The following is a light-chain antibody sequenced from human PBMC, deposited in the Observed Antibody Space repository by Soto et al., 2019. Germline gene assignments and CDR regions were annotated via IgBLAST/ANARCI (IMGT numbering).Light chain of an antibody. CDR2: GAS. Sequence: EIVLTQSPGTLSLSPGERATLSCRASQSVSSSYLAWYQQKPGQAPRLLIYGASSRATGIPARFSGSGSGTDFTLTISSLEPEDFAIYYCQQRSNWITFGQGTRLE. CDR3: QQRSNWIT. J-gene: IGKJ5*01. CDR1: QSVSSSY. V-gene: IGKV3D-20*02.